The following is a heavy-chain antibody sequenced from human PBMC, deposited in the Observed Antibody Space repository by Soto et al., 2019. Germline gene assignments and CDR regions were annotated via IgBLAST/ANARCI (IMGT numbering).Heavy chain of an antibody. J-gene: IGHJ4*02. Sequence: EVQLLESGGGLVQPGGSLRLSCPASGFTFNSYAMSWVRQAPGKGLEWVSAISGTGGSTYYADSVKGRFTISRDNSKSTLYLQMNSVRVEDTAVYYCAKGPLYYYDSSGSTRFDYWGQGTLGTVSS. D-gene: IGHD3-22*01. V-gene: IGHV3-23*01. CDR1: GFTFNSYA. CDR2: ISGTGGST. CDR3: AKGPLYYYDSSGSTRFDY.